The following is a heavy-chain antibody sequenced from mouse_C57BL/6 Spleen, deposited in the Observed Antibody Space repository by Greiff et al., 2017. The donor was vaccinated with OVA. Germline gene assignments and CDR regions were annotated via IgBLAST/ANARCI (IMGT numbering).Heavy chain of an antibody. CDR3: AISLYYYGSSPWSFDV. J-gene: IGHJ1*03. CDR1: GYTFTSYW. V-gene: IGHV1-74*01. CDR2: IHPSDSDT. Sequence: QVHVKQPGAELVKPGASVKVSCKASGYTFTSYWMHWVKQRPGQGLEWIGRIHPSDSDTNYNQKFKGKATLTVDKSSSTAYMQLSSLTSEDSAVYYCAISLYYYGSSPWSFDVWGTGTTVTVSS. D-gene: IGHD1-1*01.